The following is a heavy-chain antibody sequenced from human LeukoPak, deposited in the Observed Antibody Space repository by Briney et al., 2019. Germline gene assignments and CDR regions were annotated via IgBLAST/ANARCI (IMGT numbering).Heavy chain of an antibody. CDR2: IRYSGST. Sequence: WETLSLTCNVSGGSISSNTYFWGWIRRPPGRGLEWIGSIRYSGSTYYNPSLKSRVTISLDTSKNQFSLNLSSLTAADTAVYYCATSDTVSTSNWLDPWGQGTLVTVS. CDR1: GGSISSNTYF. V-gene: IGHV4-39*01. D-gene: IGHD5/OR15-5a*01. CDR3: ATSDTVSTSNWLDP. J-gene: IGHJ5*02.